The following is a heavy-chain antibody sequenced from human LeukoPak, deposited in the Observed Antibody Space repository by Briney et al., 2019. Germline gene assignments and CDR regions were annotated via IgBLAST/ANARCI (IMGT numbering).Heavy chain of an antibody. J-gene: IGHJ3*02. CDR1: GFTLSPYS. Sequence: PGGSLRLSCAASGFTLSPYSLNWVRQAPGKGLEWLSYIRSGGNINYADSVKGRFIIYRDNDKNSLYLQMNGLRDEDRAVHYCARDEDYGFDTWGRGTMVTVSS. V-gene: IGHV3-48*02. CDR3: ARDEDYGFDT. CDR2: IRSGGNI. D-gene: IGHD3/OR15-3a*01.